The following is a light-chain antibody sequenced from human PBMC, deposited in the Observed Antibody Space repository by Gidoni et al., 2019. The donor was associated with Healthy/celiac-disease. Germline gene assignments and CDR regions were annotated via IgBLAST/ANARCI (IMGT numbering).Light chain of an antibody. CDR1: QSLLHSNGYNY. Sequence: DIVMTQSPLSLPVTPGEPASISCRSSQSLLHSNGYNYLDWYLQKPGQSPQLLIYLGSNRASGVPDRLSGSGSGTDFTLKISRVEAEDVGVYYCRQARIFTFGPGTKVDIK. J-gene: IGKJ3*01. CDR2: LGS. CDR3: RQARIFT. V-gene: IGKV2-28*01.